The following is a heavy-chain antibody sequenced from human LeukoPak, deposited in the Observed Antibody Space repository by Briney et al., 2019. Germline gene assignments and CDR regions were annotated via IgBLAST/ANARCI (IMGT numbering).Heavy chain of an antibody. CDR1: GYTSTGYY. Sequence: AASVKDSCKASGYTSTGYYMHWVRQTPGQRLEWMGRINPNSGGTNYARKFQGRVTMTRETSISTAYMELSRLRSDDTAVYYCARGGVGATGFDYWGQGTLVTVSS. CDR3: ARGGVGATGFDY. CDR2: INPNSGGT. V-gene: IGHV1-2*06. J-gene: IGHJ4*02. D-gene: IGHD1-26*01.